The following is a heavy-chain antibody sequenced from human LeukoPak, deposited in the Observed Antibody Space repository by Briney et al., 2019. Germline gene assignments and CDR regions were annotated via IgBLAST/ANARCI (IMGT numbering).Heavy chain of an antibody. CDR1: GYTFTGYY. J-gene: IGHJ4*02. CDR3: ARAAITGPTPGY. Sequence: ASVKVSCKASGYTFTGYYMHWVRQAPGQGLEWMGWINPNSGGTNYAQKFQGRVTMTRDTSINTAYMELSRLRSDDTAVYYCARAAITGPTPGYWGQGTLVTVSS. V-gene: IGHV1-2*02. D-gene: IGHD1-20*01. CDR2: INPNSGGT.